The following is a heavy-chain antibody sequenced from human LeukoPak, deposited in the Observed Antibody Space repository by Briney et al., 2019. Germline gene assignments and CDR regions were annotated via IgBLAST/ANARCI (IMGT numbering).Heavy chain of an antibody. CDR3: ARDIGGYCSSTSCPILRLGFDP. J-gene: IGHJ5*02. CDR1: GGSISSYY. V-gene: IGHV4-4*07. D-gene: IGHD2-2*01. Sequence: SETLSLTCTVSGGSISSYYWSWIRQPAGKGLECIGRIYTSGSTNYNPSLQSRVTMPVDTSKNQFYLKLRSVTAEDKAVYYCARDIGGYCSSTSCPILRLGFDPRGQGTLVTVSS. CDR2: IYTSGST.